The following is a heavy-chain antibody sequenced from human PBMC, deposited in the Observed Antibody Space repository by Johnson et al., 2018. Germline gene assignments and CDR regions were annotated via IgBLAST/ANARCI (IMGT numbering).Heavy chain of an antibody. Sequence: QVQLVQSGGGVVQPGRSLRLSCAASGFTFSSYSMHWVRQAPGKGLEWVAVIWYDGSNKYYADSVKGRFTISRDNSKNTLYLQMNSLRAEDTAVYYCARDLADCSGGSCYGVYYYGMDVWGQGTTVTVSS. CDR2: IWYDGSNK. V-gene: IGHV3-33*01. CDR1: GFTFSSYS. D-gene: IGHD2-15*01. CDR3: ARDLADCSGGSCYGVYYYGMDV. J-gene: IGHJ6*02.